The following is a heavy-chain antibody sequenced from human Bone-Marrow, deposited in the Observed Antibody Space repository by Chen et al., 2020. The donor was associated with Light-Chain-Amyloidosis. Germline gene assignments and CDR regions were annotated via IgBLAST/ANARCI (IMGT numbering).Heavy chain of an antibody. CDR2: IIPIFGTA. CDR3: ARPGGYCSSTSCYTEGDYYYYGMDV. Sequence: QVQLVQSGAEVKKPGSSVKVSCKASGGTFSSYAISWVRQAPGQGLEWMGGIIPIFGTANYAQKFQGRVTITADESTSTAYMELSSLRSEDTAVYYCARPGGYCSSTSCYTEGDYYYYGMDVCGQGTTVTVSS. J-gene: IGHJ6*02. D-gene: IGHD2-2*02. CDR1: GGTFSSYA. V-gene: IGHV1-69*01.